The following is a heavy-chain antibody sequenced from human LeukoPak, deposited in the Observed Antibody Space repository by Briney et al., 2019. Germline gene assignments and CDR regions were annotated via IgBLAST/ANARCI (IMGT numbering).Heavy chain of an antibody. Sequence: ASVKVSCKASGGTFSSYAISSVRQAPGQGLEWMGRIIPIFGIANYAQKFQGRVTITADKSTSTAYMELSSLRSEDTAVYYCARENRVVVAANYYYYGMDVWGQGTTVTVSS. D-gene: IGHD2-15*01. CDR2: IIPIFGIA. J-gene: IGHJ6*02. V-gene: IGHV1-69*04. CDR1: GGTFSSYA. CDR3: ARENRVVVAANYYYYGMDV.